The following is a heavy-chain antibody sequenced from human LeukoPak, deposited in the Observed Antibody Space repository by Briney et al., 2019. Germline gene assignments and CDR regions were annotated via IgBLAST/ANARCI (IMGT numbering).Heavy chain of an antibody. Sequence: GGSLRLSCAASGFTFSSYSMNWARQAPGKGLEWVSSISSSSSYIYYADSVKGRFTISRDNAKNSLYLQMNSLRAEDTAVYYCATAPRFYDYVWGSYQEFDYWGQGTLVTVSS. CDR3: ATAPRFYDYVWGSYQEFDY. CDR1: GFTFSSYS. V-gene: IGHV3-21*01. J-gene: IGHJ4*02. D-gene: IGHD3-16*01. CDR2: ISSSSSYI.